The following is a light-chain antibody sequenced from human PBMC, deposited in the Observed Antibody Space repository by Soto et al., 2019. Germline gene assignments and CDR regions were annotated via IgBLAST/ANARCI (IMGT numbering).Light chain of an antibody. J-gene: IGKJ1*01. CDR3: QQYQNSRT. Sequence: IVLTQSPATLSLSPGERATLSCRASQTITGRSLAWYQQKPGQAPRLLVTSISNRATGIPDRFSGSGSGADFTLTISRLEPEDFAVYYCQQYQNSRTCGQGTKVDIK. CDR2: SIS. V-gene: IGKV3-20*01. CDR1: QTITGRS.